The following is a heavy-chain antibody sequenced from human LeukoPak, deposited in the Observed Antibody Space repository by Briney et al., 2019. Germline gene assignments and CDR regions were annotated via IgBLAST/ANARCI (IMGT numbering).Heavy chain of an antibody. V-gene: IGHV3-23*01. CDR1: GFTFSSYA. D-gene: IGHD3-22*01. CDR2: ISGSGGST. J-gene: IGHJ5*02. CDR3: AKDEAKKEVWLFGHIP. Sequence: GGPLRLSCAASGFTFSSYAMSWVRQAPGKGLEWVSAISGSGGSTYYADSVKGRFTISRDNSRNTLYLQVNSLRAEDTAVYYCAKDEAKKEVWLFGHIPWGQGTLVTVSS.